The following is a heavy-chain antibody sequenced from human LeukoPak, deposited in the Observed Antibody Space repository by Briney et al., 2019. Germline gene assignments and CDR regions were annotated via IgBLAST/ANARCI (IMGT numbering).Heavy chain of an antibody. V-gene: IGHV3-7*01. CDR3: ARGIYDTDSLGLYFDH. D-gene: IGHD3-16*01. Sequence: PGGSLRLSCAASGFTFHHYWMSWVRQAPGKGLEWLANIKQDGSQIYYVDSVKGRFTTSRDNAKYSLYLQMNSLRAEDTAVYYCARGIYDTDSLGLYFDHWGQGTLVTVSS. CDR2: IKQDGSQI. CDR1: GFTFHHYW. J-gene: IGHJ1*01.